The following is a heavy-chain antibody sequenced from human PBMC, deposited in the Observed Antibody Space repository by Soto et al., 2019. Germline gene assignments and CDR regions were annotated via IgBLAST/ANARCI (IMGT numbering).Heavy chain of an antibody. V-gene: IGHV3-15*07. D-gene: IGHD6-25*01. CDR3: TTHSSVSGFSLKIDY. CDR2: IKSKGDGGTT. J-gene: IGHJ4*02. Sequence: QAPGKGLEWVGRIKSKGDGGTTDNVVPEKDSFTISRYDSKTTLHLQIKSLKTEDTAVYYCTTHSSVSGFSLKIDYWGQRTLVTVCS.